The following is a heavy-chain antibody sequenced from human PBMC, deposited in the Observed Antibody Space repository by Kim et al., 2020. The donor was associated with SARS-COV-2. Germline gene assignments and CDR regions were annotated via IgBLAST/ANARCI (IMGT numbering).Heavy chain of an antibody. CDR3: VRDLGMGVRRLLHYYGMDV. Sequence: GGSLRLSCAASGFTFSHYPMHWVRQAPGKGLEWVGCILHDGSNEYYVDSVKGRFTISRDNSKNTLSLQMHSLRGEDTAVYYCVRDLGMGVRRLLHYYGMDVWGQGTTVTVSS. CDR1: GFTFSHYP. CDR2: ILHDGSNE. D-gene: IGHD3-10*01. V-gene: IGHV3-30-3*01. J-gene: IGHJ6*02.